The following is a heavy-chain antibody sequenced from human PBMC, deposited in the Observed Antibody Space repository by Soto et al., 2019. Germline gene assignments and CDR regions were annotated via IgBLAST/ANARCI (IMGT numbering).Heavy chain of an antibody. J-gene: IGHJ4*02. Sequence: SDTLSLTCTVCGVSVSSGSFYWAWIRQPPGKGLEWIGFGSYSGTTNYKPSLKSRVTISVDTSRSQISLKVSSLTAADTAVYYCARGATVTQYDYWGQGTLVTVSS. D-gene: IGHD4-17*01. CDR3: ARGATVTQYDY. CDR1: GVSVSSGSFY. CDR2: GSYSGTT. V-gene: IGHV4-61*01.